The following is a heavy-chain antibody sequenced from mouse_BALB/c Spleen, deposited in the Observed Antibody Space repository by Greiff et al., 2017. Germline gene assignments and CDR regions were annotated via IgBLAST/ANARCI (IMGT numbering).Heavy chain of an antibody. CDR3: ARESYYGNYGGSWFAY. CDR1: GYSFTSYY. Sequence: VQLQQSGPELMKPGASVKISCKASGYSFTSYYMHWVKQSHGKSLEWIGYIDPFNGGTSYNQKFKGKATLTVDKSSSTAYMHLSSLTSEDSAVYYCARESYYGNYGGSWFAYWGQGTLVTVSA. D-gene: IGHD2-10*01. J-gene: IGHJ3*01. V-gene: IGHV1S135*01. CDR2: IDPFNGGT.